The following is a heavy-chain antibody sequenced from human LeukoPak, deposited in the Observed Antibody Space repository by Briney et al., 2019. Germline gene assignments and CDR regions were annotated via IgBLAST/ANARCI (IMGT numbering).Heavy chain of an antibody. D-gene: IGHD2-15*01. CDR2: IYYSGST. V-gene: IGHV4-59*01. Sequence: NPSETLSLTCTVSGGSISSYYWSWIRQPPGKGLERIGYIYYSGSTNYNPSLKSRVTISVDTSKNQFSLKLSSVAAADTAVYYCARGLFGGEYFHHWGQGTLVSVSS. J-gene: IGHJ1*01. CDR1: GGSISSYY. CDR3: ARGLFGGEYFHH.